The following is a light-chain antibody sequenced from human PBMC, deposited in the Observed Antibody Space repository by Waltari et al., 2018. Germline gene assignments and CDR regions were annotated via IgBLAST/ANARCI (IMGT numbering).Light chain of an antibody. J-gene: IGKJ2*01. Sequence: VLTQSPATLSLSPGERGTLPCRASQSLTKRYLAWYQQKPGQPPRLLIFGASSRAAGIPDRFSGSGSGTDFTLTISRLEPEDFAVYYCQQYGSSVMYTFGQGTKLEIK. CDR3: QQYGSSVMYT. V-gene: IGKV3-20*01. CDR2: GAS. CDR1: QSLTKRY.